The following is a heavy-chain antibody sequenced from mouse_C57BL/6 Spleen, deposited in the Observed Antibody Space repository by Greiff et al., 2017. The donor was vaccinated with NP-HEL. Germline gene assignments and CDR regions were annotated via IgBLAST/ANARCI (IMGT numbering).Heavy chain of an antibody. D-gene: IGHD1-1*01. V-gene: IGHV5-4*01. Sequence: EVQLVESGGGLVKPGGSLKLSCAASGFTFSSYAMSWVRQTPEKRLAWVATISDGGSYTYYPDNVKGRFTISRDNAKNNLYLQMSHLKSEDTAMYYCARDRATVVATDWYFDVWGTGTTVTVSS. CDR3: ARDRATVVATDWYFDV. CDR2: ISDGGSYT. CDR1: GFTFSSYA. J-gene: IGHJ1*03.